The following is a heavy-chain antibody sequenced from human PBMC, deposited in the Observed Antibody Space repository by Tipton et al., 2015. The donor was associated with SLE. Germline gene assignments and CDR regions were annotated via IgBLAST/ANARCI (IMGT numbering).Heavy chain of an antibody. CDR1: GFTFSSYA. CDR2: ISYDGSNK. J-gene: IGHJ6*02. CDR3: ARDETSFGVVIDGNYYYYYGMDV. Sequence: RSLRLSCAASGFTFSSYAMHWVRQAPGKGLEWVAVISYDGSNKYYADSVKGRFTISRDNSKNTLYMQMNSLRAEDTAVYYCARDETSFGVVIDGNYYYYYGMDVWGQGTTVTVSS. V-gene: IGHV3-30*04. D-gene: IGHD3-3*01.